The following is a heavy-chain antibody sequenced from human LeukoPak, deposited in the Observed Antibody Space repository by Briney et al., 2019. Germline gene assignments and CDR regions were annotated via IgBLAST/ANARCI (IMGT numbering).Heavy chain of an antibody. Sequence: GGSLRLSCAASGFTVSSTYMTWVRQAPGKGLEWVSVLYSGGSTYYADSVKGRFTISRDNAKNSLYLQMNSLRAEDTAVYYCARALGDYDSSGYPLTVLDYWGQGTLVTVSS. J-gene: IGHJ4*02. D-gene: IGHD3-22*01. CDR2: LYSGGST. V-gene: IGHV3-53*01. CDR1: GFTVSSTY. CDR3: ARALGDYDSSGYPLTVLDY.